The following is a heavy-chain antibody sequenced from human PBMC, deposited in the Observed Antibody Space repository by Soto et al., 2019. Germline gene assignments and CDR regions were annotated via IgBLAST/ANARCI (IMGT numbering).Heavy chain of an antibody. Sequence: SETLSLTCTGSGGSISSYYWNWIRQPPGKGLEWIGEINHSGSTNYNPSLKSRVTISVDTSKNQFSLKLSSVTAADTAVYYCARVSGIYYYGMDVWGQGTTVT. CDR3: ARVSGIYYYGMDV. D-gene: IGHD3-10*01. CDR1: GGSISSYY. V-gene: IGHV4-34*01. CDR2: INHSGST. J-gene: IGHJ6*02.